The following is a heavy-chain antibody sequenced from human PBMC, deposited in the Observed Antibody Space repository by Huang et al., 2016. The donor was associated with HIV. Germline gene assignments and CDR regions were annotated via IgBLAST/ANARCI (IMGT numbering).Heavy chain of an antibody. Sequence: QVLLVESGGGVVQPGKSLRLSCTASGFAFSNNAMQWVRQAPGKGLEWVAVVSLEGSQTYLADSVNDRVTISRDNSKSTLFLQMSSLRPDDTAVYYCASAPARALSYFDNWGQGTLVTVSS. CDR2: VSLEGSQT. V-gene: IGHV3-30*04. D-gene: IGHD3-10*01. CDR3: ASAPARALSYFDN. J-gene: IGHJ4*02. CDR1: GFAFSNNA.